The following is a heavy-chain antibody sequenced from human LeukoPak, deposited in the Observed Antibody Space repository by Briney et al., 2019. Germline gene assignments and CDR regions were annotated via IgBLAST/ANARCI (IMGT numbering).Heavy chain of an antibody. V-gene: IGHV3-53*01. J-gene: IGHJ3*02. Sequence: PGGSLRLSCAASGFIVSSNYMTWVRQAPGEGLEWVSVIHNDGSTYYTDSVRGRFTISRDNSKNTILLQMNSLRAEDTAVYHCAKDQRSGEYDYGWGPFDMWGQGTMVTVSS. D-gene: IGHD3-16*01. CDR3: AKDQRSGEYDYGWGPFDM. CDR2: IHNDGST. CDR1: GFIVSSNY.